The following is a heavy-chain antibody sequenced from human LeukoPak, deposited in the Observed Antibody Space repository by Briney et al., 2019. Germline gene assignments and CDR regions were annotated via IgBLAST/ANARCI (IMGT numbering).Heavy chain of an antibody. D-gene: IGHD3-10*01. V-gene: IGHV4-59*08. Sequence: SETLSFTCAVYGGSFSDYYWSWIRQPPGKGLEWIGYIYYSGSTNYNPSLKSRVTISVDTSKNQFSLKLSSVTAADTAVYYCARLGGSGSYYPFFDYWGQGTLVTVSS. CDR1: GGSFSDYY. CDR3: ARLGGSGSYYPFFDY. CDR2: IYYSGST. J-gene: IGHJ4*02.